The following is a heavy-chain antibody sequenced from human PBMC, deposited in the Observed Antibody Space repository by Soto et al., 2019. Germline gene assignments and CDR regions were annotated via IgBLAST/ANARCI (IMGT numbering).Heavy chain of an antibody. CDR3: ARDFWGIYDFWSGLNI. D-gene: IGHD3-3*01. CDR1: GFTFSSYW. V-gene: IGHV3-7*01. J-gene: IGHJ3*02. Sequence: GGSLRLSCAASGFTFSSYWMSWVRQAPGKGLEWVANIKQDGSEKYYVDSVKGRFTISRDNAKNSLYLQINSLRAEDTAVYYCARDFWGIYDFWSGLNIWGQGTMVTVSS. CDR2: IKQDGSEK.